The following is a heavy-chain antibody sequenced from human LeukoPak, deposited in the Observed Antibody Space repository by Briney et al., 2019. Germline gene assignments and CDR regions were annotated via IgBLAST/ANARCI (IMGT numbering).Heavy chain of an antibody. CDR3: ARLYGTYPGWFDP. V-gene: IGHV3-33*01. CDR1: GFTFSSYG. Sequence: GGSLRLSCAASGFTFSSYGMHWVRQAPGKGLEWVAVIWYDGSNKYYADSVKGRFTTSRDNSKNTLYLQMNSLRAEDTAVYYCARLYGTYPGWFDPWGQGTLVTVSS. J-gene: IGHJ5*02. CDR2: IWYDGSNK. D-gene: IGHD4-17*01.